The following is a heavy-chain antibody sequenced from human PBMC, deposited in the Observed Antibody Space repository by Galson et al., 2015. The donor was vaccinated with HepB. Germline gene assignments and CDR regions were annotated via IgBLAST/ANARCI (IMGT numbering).Heavy chain of an antibody. CDR3: ARVNYCSGGICYSETGYQYYGMDV. Sequence: SCKASGYTFTSYYMHWVRQAPGQGLEWMGIINPSGAATTYEQKFQGRVTMTSDTSTNTVYMELSSLRSEDTAVYYCARVNYCSGGICYSETGYQYYGMDVWGQGTTVTVSS. J-gene: IGHJ6*02. CDR2: INPSGAAT. D-gene: IGHD2-15*01. CDR1: GYTFTSYY. V-gene: IGHV1-46*01.